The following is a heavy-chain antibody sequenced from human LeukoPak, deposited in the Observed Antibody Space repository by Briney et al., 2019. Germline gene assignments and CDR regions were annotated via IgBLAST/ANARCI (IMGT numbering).Heavy chain of an antibody. D-gene: IGHD5/OR15-5a*01. CDR2: ISSSGST. CDR3: ARGALRGFYAFFYMDV. V-gene: IGHV4-59*11. J-gene: IGHJ6*03. CDR1: GGSISGHY. Sequence: SETLSLTCTVSGGSISGHYWIRIRQSPEKGLEWIGDISSSGSTGYNPSLRSRVTISLDTSKNQFSLNLSSVTAADTAVYYCARGALRGFYAFFYMDVWGKGTTVTVSS.